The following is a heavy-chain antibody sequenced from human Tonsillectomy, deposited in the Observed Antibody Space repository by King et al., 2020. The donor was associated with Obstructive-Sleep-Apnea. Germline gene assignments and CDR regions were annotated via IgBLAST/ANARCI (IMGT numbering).Heavy chain of an antibody. Sequence: EVQLVESGGGLVKPGGSLRLSCAASGFTFSSYSMNWVRQAPGKGREWFSSISSSSSYLYYDDSVKGRFTISRDNAKNSLYLQMNSLRAEDTAVYYCAREGVATPSVDYWGQGTLVTVSS. V-gene: IGHV3-21*01. D-gene: IGHD5-12*01. CDR2: ISSSSSYL. J-gene: IGHJ4*02. CDR3: AREGVATPSVDY. CDR1: GFTFSSYS.